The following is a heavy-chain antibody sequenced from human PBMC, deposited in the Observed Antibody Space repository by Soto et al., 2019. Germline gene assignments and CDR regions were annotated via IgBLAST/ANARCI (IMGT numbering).Heavy chain of an antibody. Sequence: QITLKESGPSLVKPTQTLTLTCTFSGFSLTTTEVGVGWIRQPPGKALEWLATIYLDDDKRYNPLLTSRLTVTKDTSKNQVVLTMTNMDSMDTGTSYCARITNRYGVFDFLGQGSLVTVSS. CDR1: GFSLTTTEVG. CDR2: IYLDDDK. CDR3: ARITNRYGVFDF. J-gene: IGHJ4*02. V-gene: IGHV2-5*02. D-gene: IGHD4-17*01.